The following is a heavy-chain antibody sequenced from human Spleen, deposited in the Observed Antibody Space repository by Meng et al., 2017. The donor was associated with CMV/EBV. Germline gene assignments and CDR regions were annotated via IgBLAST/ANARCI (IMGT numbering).Heavy chain of an antibody. CDR2: INNGGDKS. V-gene: IGHV3-23*01. CDR3: AKSPFGDQYWFDS. CDR1: GFTFRKCA. Sequence: GGSLRLSCAASGFTFRKCAMSWVRQAPGRGLEWVSTINNGGDKSYYVDSVKGRFTISRDNSRNMLYLQMNSLGAEDTAVYFCAKSPFGDQYWFDSWGQGAQVTVSS. J-gene: IGHJ5*01. D-gene: IGHD3-16*01.